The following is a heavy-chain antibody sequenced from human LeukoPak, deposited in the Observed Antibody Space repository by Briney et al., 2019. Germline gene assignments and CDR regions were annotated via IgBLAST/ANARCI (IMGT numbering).Heavy chain of an antibody. CDR2: INQDASTK. J-gene: IGHJ4*02. CDR1: GFTLRNTW. V-gene: IGHV3-7*01. CDR3: ARDQSGNLDY. Sequence: GGSLRLSYIASGFTLRNTWMAWVRQAPGKGLEWVANINQDASTKHYVDSVKGRFTISRDNAKNSLYLQMNSLRAEDTAVYYCARDQSGNLDYWGQGTLVTVSA. D-gene: IGHD1-26*01.